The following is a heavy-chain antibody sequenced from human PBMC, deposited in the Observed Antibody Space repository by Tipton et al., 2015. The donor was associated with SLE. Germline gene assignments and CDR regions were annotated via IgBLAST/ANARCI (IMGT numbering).Heavy chain of an antibody. J-gene: IGHJ6*02. D-gene: IGHD2-15*01. V-gene: IGHV3-30*02. CDR2: IRYDGSNK. CDR3: AKPPPGYCSGDSCQSAMDV. Sequence: SLRLSCAASGFTFSSYGIHWVRQAPGKGLDWVAFIRYDGSNKYYADSVKGRFTISRDNSKNTLYLQMNRLRAEDTAVYYCAKPPPGYCSGDSCQSAMDVWGQGTTVTVSS. CDR1: GFTFSSYG.